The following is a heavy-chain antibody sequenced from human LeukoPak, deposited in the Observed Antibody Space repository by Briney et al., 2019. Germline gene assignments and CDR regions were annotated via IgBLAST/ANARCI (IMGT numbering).Heavy chain of an antibody. D-gene: IGHD1-26*01. V-gene: IGHV3-43D*03. CDR1: GFTFDDFA. J-gene: IGHJ4*02. CDR3: VKNYHQGGSGTYFGS. CDR2: INWDGRGT. Sequence: GGSLRLSCAASGFTFDDFAMSWVRQAPGKGLEWVSLINWDGRGTSYADYADSVEGRFTISRDNSKNSLFLQMNSLRAGDTALYYCVKNYHQGGSGTYFGSWGQGTLVTVSS.